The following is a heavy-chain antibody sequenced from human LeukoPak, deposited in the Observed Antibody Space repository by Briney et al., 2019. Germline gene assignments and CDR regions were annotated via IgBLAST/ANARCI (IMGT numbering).Heavy chain of an antibody. CDR1: GGSISSYY. CDR3: AREYYDFWSGPDYYCYGMDV. V-gene: IGHV4-59*01. J-gene: IGHJ6*02. CDR2: IYYSGST. D-gene: IGHD3-3*01. Sequence: SETLSLTCTVSGGSISSYYWSWIRQPPGKGLEWIGYIYYSGSTNYNPSLKSRVTISVDTSKNQFSLELSSVTAADTAVYYCAREYYDFWSGPDYYCYGMDVWGQGTTVTVSS.